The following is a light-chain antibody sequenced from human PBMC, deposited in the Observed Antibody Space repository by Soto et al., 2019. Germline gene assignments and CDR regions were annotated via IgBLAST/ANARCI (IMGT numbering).Light chain of an antibody. CDR1: QSVSSNY. CDR3: QHYKMYSPWT. J-gene: IGKJ1*01. Sequence: ETVLTQSPGTLSLSPGERATLSCRASQSVSSNYLAWYQQKPGQAPRLLIYGASSRATGIPDRFSGSGSGTDFTLTISSLQPDDFATYYCQHYKMYSPWTFGQGTKVDIK. CDR2: GAS. V-gene: IGKV3-20*01.